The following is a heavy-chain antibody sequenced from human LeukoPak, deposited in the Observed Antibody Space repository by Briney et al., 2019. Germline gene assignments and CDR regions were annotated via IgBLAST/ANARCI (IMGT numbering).Heavy chain of an antibody. V-gene: IGHV4-59*02. D-gene: IGHD6-13*01. CDR2: IYYSGST. Sequence: GSLRLSCAASGFTVSSNYMSWVRQAPGKGLEWIGYIYYSGSTNYNPSLKSRVTISVDTSKNQFSLKLSSVTAADTAVYYCARRIAAADPFDYWGQGTLVTVSS. CDR1: GFTVSSNY. CDR3: ARRIAAADPFDY. J-gene: IGHJ4*02.